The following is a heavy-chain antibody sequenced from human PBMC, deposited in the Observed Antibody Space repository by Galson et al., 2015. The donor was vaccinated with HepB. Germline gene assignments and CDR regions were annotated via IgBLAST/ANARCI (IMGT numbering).Heavy chain of an antibody. Sequence: SVKVSCKASGFTFSSSAMQWVRQARGQRLEWIGWIVVGSGNTNYAQKFQERVTITRDMSTSTVYMELSSLRSEDTAVYYCAASQGTVGAFDVWGQGTMVTVSSRVRSYIYYYGMDVWGQGTTVTVSS. V-gene: IGHV1-58*02. CDR3: AASQGTVGAFDVWGQGTMVTVSSRVRSYIYYYGMDV. CDR1: GFTFSSSA. J-gene: IGHJ6*02. CDR2: IVVGSGNT. D-gene: IGHD1-26*01.